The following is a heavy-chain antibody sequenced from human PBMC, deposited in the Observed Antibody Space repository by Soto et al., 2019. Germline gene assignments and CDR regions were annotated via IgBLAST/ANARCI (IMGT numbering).Heavy chain of an antibody. J-gene: IGHJ6*02. D-gene: IGHD1-26*01. CDR2: ISYHGSNK. Sequence: PGGSLRLSCAASGFTFSSYGMHWVRQAPGKGLEWVAVISYHGSNKDYADSVKGRFTISRDNSKNTLYLQMNSLRAEDTAVYYCARDGSGGSYYTPGAYYYYGMDVWGQGTTVTVSS. CDR1: GFTFSSYG. CDR3: ARDGSGGSYYTPGAYYYYGMDV. V-gene: IGHV3-30*03.